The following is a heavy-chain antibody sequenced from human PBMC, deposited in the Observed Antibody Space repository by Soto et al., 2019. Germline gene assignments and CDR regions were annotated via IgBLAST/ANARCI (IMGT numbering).Heavy chain of an antibody. J-gene: IGHJ6*02. CDR2: IYYSGST. CDR3: ARERYYDFWSGFDGMDV. D-gene: IGHD3-3*01. Sequence: SETLSLTCTVSGGSISSYYWSWIRQPPGKGLEWIGYIYYSGSTNYNPSLKSRVTISVDTSKNQFSLKLSSVTAADTVVYYCARERYYDFWSGFDGMDVWGQGTTVTVSS. CDR1: GGSISSYY. V-gene: IGHV4-59*01.